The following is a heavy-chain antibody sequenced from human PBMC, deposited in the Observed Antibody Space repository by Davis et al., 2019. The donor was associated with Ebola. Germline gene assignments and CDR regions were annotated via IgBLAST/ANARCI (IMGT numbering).Heavy chain of an antibody. CDR1: GGSFSGYF. CDR3: ARQWLDGYGMDV. J-gene: IGHJ6*02. V-gene: IGHV4-34*01. D-gene: IGHD6-19*01. CDR2: IKHSGST. Sequence: SETLPLTCAVYGGSFSGYFWSWIRQPPGKGLEWLGEIKHSGSTNYNPSLKSRLTISVDTSKNQFSLKLSSVTAADTAVYYRARQWLDGYGMDVWGQGTTVTVSS.